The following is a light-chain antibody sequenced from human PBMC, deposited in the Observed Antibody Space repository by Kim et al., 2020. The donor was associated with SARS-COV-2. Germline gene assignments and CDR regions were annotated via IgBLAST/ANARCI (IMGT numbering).Light chain of an antibody. CDR1: QSVRSSY. V-gene: IGKV3-20*01. CDR2: GAS. J-gene: IGKJ1*01. CDR3: HQYGSSPQT. Sequence: EIVLTQSPGTLSLSPGERATLSCRASQSVRSSYLAWYQQKPGQAPRLVIYGASSRATGIPDRFSGSGSGTDFTLTISRLEPEDFAVYYCHQYGSSPQTFGQGTKVDIK.